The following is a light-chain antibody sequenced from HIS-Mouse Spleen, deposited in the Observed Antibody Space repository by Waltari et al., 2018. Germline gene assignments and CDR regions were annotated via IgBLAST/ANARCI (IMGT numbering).Light chain of an antibody. CDR1: ALPKKY. V-gene: IGLV3-10*01. Sequence: SYELTQPPSVSVAPGQTARITCSGDALPKKYAYWYQQKSCQAPVLVIYEDSKRPSGLPQRLSAYSSGKMATLTIRVDQVKVEADYYCYSTDSSGNHRVFGGGTKLTVL. J-gene: IGLJ2*01. CDR2: EDS. CDR3: YSTDSSGNHRV.